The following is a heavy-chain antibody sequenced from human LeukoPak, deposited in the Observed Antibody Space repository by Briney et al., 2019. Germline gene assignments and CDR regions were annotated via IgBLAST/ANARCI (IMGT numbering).Heavy chain of an antibody. J-gene: IGHJ4*02. V-gene: IGHV4-30-4*01. CDR1: GDSVSSNTYY. Sequence: SETLSLTCTVSGDSVSSNTYYWSWIRQPPGKGLEWIGYIYYSGSTYYNPSLKSRVTISVDTSKNQFSLKLSSVTAADTAVYYCARVRYYYGSGSPFLDYWGQGTLVTVSS. CDR3: ARVRYYYGSGSPFLDY. D-gene: IGHD3-10*01. CDR2: IYYSGST.